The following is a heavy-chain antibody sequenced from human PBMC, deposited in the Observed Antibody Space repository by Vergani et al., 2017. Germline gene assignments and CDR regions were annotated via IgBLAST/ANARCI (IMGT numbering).Heavy chain of an antibody. CDR2: TWYEGNNN. V-gene: IGHV3-33*01. CDR1: SFKLGDYG. CDR3: ARETRDTTSSLDY. D-gene: IGHD5-24*01. J-gene: IGHJ4*02. Sequence: VQLVESGGGVVQPGRSLRLSCTPSSFKLGDYGMHWVRQAPGRGLEWVSMTWYEGNNNYYADSGKGRFTISKDISKNTLYLQMNSLRGDDTAVYYCARETRDTTSSLDYWGQGTLVTVSS.